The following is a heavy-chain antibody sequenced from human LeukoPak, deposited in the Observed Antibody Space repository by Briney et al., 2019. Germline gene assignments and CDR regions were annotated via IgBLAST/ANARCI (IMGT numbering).Heavy chain of an antibody. CDR1: GYSISSGYY. J-gene: IGHJ4*02. V-gene: IGHV4-38-2*02. Sequence: SETLSLTCTVSGYSISSGYYWGWIRQPPGKGLEWIGSIYHSGSTYYNPSLKSRVTISVDTSKNQFSLKLSSVTAADTAVYYCARDLWLYDILTGYYLPGDYWGQGTLVTVSS. CDR3: ARDLWLYDILTGYYLPGDY. CDR2: IYHSGST. D-gene: IGHD3-9*01.